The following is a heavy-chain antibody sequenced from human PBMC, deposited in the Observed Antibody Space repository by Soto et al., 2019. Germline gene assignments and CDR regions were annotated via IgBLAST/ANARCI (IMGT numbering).Heavy chain of an antibody. Sequence: QVQLVQSGGEVKRPGASVKVSCKTSGYTFSNYGITWVRQAPGQPLEWLGWISLYSDGANYAQKFQGRVSMTTDTPTTTAYMELRSLRSDAPAVYNGARLVPGPEAWFGPWGQGPLVTVPS. D-gene: IGHD2-2*01. J-gene: IGHJ5*02. CDR2: ISLYSDGA. CDR3: ARLVPGPEAWFGP. CDR1: GYTFSNYG. V-gene: IGHV1-18*01.